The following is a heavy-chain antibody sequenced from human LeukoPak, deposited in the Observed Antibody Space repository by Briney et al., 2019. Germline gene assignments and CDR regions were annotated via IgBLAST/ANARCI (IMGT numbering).Heavy chain of an antibody. CDR1: GGTFSSYA. V-gene: IGHV1-46*01. CDR3: ARARAAHDY. D-gene: IGHD6-6*01. J-gene: IGHJ4*02. CDR2: INPSGGST. Sequence: SVKVSCKASGGTFSSYAISWVRPAPGQGLEWMGIINPSGGSTSYAQKFQGRVTMTRDTSTSTVYMELSSLRSEDTAVYYCARARAAHDYWGQGTLVTVSS.